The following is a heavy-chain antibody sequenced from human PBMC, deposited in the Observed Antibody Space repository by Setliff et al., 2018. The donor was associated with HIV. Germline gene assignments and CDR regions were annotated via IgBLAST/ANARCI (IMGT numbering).Heavy chain of an antibody. J-gene: IGHJ5*01. CDR2: IYTRGST. Sequence: SETLSLTCTVSGGSIDSGNYDWNWVRQPGGKGLEWIGRIYTRGSTKYSPTFESRVTMSLDTSKNQFSLNPRSVTAADTALYYCVRSGCNGNICYDSRGWLDSWGQGTQVTVSS. D-gene: IGHD5-12*01. V-gene: IGHV4-61*02. CDR3: VRSGCNGNICYDSRGWLDS. CDR1: GGSIDSGNYD.